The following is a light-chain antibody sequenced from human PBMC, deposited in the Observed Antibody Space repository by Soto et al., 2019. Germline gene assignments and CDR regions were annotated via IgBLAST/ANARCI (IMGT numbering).Light chain of an antibody. CDR3: QQYNEWPPLT. V-gene: IGKV3-15*01. CDR1: ESVSSS. J-gene: IGKJ4*01. Sequence: EVVMTQSPATLSVSPGERATLSCRASESVSSSLAWYQQKPGQAPRLLIHGASTRATGIPARFSGSGSGTDFTLTISSLQSEDLAVYYSQQYNEWPPLTFGGGTKVDIK. CDR2: GAS.